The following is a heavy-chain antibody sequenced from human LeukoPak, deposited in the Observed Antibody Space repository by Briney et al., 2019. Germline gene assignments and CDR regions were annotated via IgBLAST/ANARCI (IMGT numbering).Heavy chain of an antibody. D-gene: IGHD3-22*01. CDR3: AKARFGSGYYNLDY. CDR1: GFTFRAYG. V-gene: IGHV3-33*06. CDR2: IWFDGSNE. J-gene: IGHJ4*02. Sequence: GGSLRLSCAASGFTFRAYGMHWVRQAPGKGLEWVAVIWFDGSNEGYADSVRGRFTISRDNSNNTLFLQLSSLRVDDTAVYYCAKARFGSGYYNLDYWGQGTLVTVSS.